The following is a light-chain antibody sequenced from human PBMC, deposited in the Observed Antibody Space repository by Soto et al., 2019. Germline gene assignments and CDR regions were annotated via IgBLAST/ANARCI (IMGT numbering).Light chain of an antibody. V-gene: IGKV1-39*01. CDR2: AAS. CDR1: QSISIY. Sequence: DIQMTQSPSSLSASVGDRVTITCRASQSISIYLNWYQQKPGKAPKFLIYAASSLQSRVPSRFSRSGSRPDFTLTISSLQPEDFATYYCQQSYSTPRLTFGGGTKVQIK. CDR3: QQSYSTPRLT. J-gene: IGKJ4*01.